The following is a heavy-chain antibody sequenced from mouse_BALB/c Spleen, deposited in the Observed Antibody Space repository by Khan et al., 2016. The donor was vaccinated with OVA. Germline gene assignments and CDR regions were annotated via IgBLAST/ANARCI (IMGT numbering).Heavy chain of an antibody. Sequence: VKLLESGPGLVAPSQSLSITCTVSGFSLSRYNIHWVRQPPGKGLEWLGMIWGGGGTDYNSTLKSRLSIRKDNSKRQVFLKMKSLQTHASAMYYCARAYYRSDGYYAMDYWGQGTSVTVSS. CDR3: ARAYYRSDGYYAMDY. CDR2: IWGGGGT. CDR1: GFSLSRYN. J-gene: IGHJ4*01. V-gene: IGHV2-6-4*01. D-gene: IGHD2-14*01.